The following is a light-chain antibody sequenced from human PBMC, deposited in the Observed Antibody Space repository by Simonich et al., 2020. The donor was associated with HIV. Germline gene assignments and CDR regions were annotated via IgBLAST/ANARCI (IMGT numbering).Light chain of an antibody. J-gene: IGLJ3*02. CDR1: SGYSNYK. CDR3: GADHGSGNFVFV. V-gene: IGLV9-49*01. CDR2: VGTGGIVG. Sequence: QPVLTQPPSASASLGASVTLTCTLSSGYSNYKVDWYQQRPGKGPRFVMRVGTGGIVGSKGDGIPERFSVLGSGLNRYLTIKNIQEEDESDYHCGADHGSGNFVFVFGGGTKLTVL.